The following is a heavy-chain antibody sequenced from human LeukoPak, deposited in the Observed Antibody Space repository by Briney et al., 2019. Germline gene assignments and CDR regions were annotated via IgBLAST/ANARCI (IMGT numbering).Heavy chain of an antibody. J-gene: IGHJ4*02. CDR2: ISGSGVST. V-gene: IGHV3-23*01. D-gene: IGHD3-3*01. Sequence: GGSLRLSCVASGFTFTRCAMSWIRQAPEKGLEWVSTISGSGVSTYYADSVKGRFTISRDNSKNTLYLQMNSLRAEDTAIYYCAKASNYDFWSGYPDYYFDYWGQGTLVTVSS. CDR1: GFTFTRCA. CDR3: AKASNYDFWSGYPDYYFDY.